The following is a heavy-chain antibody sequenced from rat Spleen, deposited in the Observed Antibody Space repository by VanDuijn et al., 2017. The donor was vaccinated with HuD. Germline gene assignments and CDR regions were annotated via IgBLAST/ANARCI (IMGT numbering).Heavy chain of an antibody. D-gene: IGHD1-2*01. CDR3: ARPHSSYIYAWFAY. J-gene: IGHJ3*01. Sequence: EVQLVESGGGLVQPGRSLKLSCAASGFTFNNYGMHWIRQAPTKGLEWVASISPSGGSTFYPDSVKGRFTISRDNAKSTLYLQMDSLRSEDTASYYCARPHSSYIYAWFAYWGQGTLVTVSS. CDR2: ISPSGGST. V-gene: IGHV5-19*01. CDR1: GFTFNNYG.